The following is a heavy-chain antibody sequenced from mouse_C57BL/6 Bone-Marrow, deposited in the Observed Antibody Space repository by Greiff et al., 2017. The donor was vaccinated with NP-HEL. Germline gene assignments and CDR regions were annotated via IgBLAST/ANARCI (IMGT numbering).Heavy chain of an antibody. CDR3: ARRRYDYFDY. Sequence: QVHVKQSGAELARPGASVKLSCKASGYTFTSYGISWVKQRTGQGLEWIGEIYPRRGNTYYNEKFKGKATLTADKSSSTAYMELRSLTSEDSAVYFCARRRYDYFDYWGQGTTLTVSS. J-gene: IGHJ2*01. CDR1: GYTFTSYG. D-gene: IGHD1-1*01. V-gene: IGHV1-81*01. CDR2: IYPRRGNT.